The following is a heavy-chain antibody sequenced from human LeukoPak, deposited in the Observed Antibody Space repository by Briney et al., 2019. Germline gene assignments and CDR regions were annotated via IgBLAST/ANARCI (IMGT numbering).Heavy chain of an antibody. J-gene: IGHJ4*02. CDR1: TFTCCSYE. Sequence: GSLTLSCSAATFTCCSYEMKWDGQAPGKGLEWGSYISSSGSTIYYAESVKGRFTISRDNAKNSVYLQMSSLRAEDTAVYYCARDRSYYDSSGYYWGQGTLVTVSS. V-gene: IGHV3-48*03. CDR2: ISSSGSTI. CDR3: ARDRSYYDSSGYY. D-gene: IGHD3-22*01.